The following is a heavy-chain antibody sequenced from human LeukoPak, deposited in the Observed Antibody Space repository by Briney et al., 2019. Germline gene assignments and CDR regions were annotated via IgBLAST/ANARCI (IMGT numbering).Heavy chain of an antibody. CDR3: ARDRQTRSGVPYNWFDP. V-gene: IGHV1-46*01. CDR1: GYTFTSYY. CDR2: INPSGGST. D-gene: IGHD3-10*01. J-gene: IGHJ5*02. Sequence: GASVKVPCKASGYTFTSYYMHWVRQAPGQGLEWMGIINPSGGSTSYAQKFQGRVTMTRDTSTSTVYMELSSLRSEDTAVYYCARDRQTRSGVPYNWFDPWGQGTLVTVSS.